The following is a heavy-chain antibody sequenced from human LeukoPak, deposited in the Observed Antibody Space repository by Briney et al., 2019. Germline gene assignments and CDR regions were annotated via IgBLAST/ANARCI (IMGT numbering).Heavy chain of an antibody. D-gene: IGHD4-17*01. CDR2: INQDGSEK. CDR3: AKDTYGDYAADY. J-gene: IGHJ4*02. V-gene: IGHV3-7*01. Sequence: GGSLRLSCAASGFTFSSYLMSWVRQAPGKGLEWVANINQDGSEKYYVDSVKGRFTISRDNSKNTLYLQMNSLRAEDTAVYYCAKDTYGDYAADYWGQGTLVTVSS. CDR1: GFTFSSYL.